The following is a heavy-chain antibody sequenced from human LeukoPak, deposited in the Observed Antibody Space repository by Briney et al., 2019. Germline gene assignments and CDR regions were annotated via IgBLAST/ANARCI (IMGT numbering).Heavy chain of an antibody. J-gene: IGHJ3*02. CDR3: ARLTSQGGDWSYRAFDI. D-gene: IGHD2-21*02. CDR1: GGSISSSSYY. CDR2: IYCSGST. Sequence: SETLFLTGTFIGGSISSSSYYWGWIRQPPGKGLEWIGSIYCSGSTYYNPSLKRRVTISVDTSKIQFSLKLSSVTAADTAVYYCARLTSQGGDWSYRAFDIWGQGTMVTVSS. V-gene: IGHV4-39*01.